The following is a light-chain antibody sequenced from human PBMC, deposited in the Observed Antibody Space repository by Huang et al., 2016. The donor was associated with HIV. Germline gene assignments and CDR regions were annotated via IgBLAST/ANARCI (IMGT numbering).Light chain of an antibody. CDR2: DAS. V-gene: IGKV1-33*01. CDR1: QDISNY. J-gene: IGKJ2*01. Sequence: DIQMTQSPSSLSASVGDRVTITCQASQDISNYFNWYQQKPGKAPKLRIYDASNLETGVPSRFSGSGSGTDFSFTISSLQPEDIATYYCQQYDNLPYTFGQGTKLEIK. CDR3: QQYDNLPYT.